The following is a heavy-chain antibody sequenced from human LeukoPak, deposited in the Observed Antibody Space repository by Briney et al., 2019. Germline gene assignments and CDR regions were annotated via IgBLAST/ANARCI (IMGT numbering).Heavy chain of an antibody. J-gene: IGHJ4*02. CDR3: ARERVGSSWYFDY. D-gene: IGHD6-13*01. V-gene: IGHV3-21*04. Sequence: GGSLRLSCAASGFTFSYYSMDWVRQAPGKGLEWVASISSRSSYISYGDSVKGRFTVSRDNAKNSLYLQMNSLRAEDTAVYYCARERVGSSWYFDYWGQGTLVTVSS. CDR1: GFTFSYYS. CDR2: ISSRSSYI.